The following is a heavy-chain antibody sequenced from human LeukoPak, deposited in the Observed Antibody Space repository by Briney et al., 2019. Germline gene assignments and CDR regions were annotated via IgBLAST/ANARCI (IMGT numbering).Heavy chain of an antibody. CDR1: GVSISSYY. Sequence: SETLSLTCTVSGVSISSYYWSWIRQPPGKGLEWIGYIYYSGSTNYNPSLKSRVTISVDTSKNQFSLKLSSVTAADTAVYYCARVGNLFDSSGYYSDYWGQGTLVTVSS. CDR2: IYYSGST. J-gene: IGHJ4*02. D-gene: IGHD3-22*01. CDR3: ARVGNLFDSSGYYSDY. V-gene: IGHV4-59*01.